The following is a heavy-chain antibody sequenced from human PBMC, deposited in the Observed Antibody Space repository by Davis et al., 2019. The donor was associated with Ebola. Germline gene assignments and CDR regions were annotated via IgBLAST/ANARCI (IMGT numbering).Heavy chain of an antibody. V-gene: IGHV3-21*01. J-gene: IGHJ4*02. Sequence: GESLKISCAVSGFTFSKYTINWVRQAPGKGLEWVSSISAGSTYIYYADSVKGRFTISRDNARNSLYLQMNSLRAEDTAVYYCVRDDRSQFLFDHWGQGTLVTVSS. D-gene: IGHD2/OR15-2a*01. CDR2: ISAGSTYI. CDR1: GFTFSKYT. CDR3: VRDDRSQFLFDH.